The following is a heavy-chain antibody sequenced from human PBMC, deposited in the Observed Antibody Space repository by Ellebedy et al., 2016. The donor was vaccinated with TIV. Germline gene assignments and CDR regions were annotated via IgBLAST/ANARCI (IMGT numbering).Heavy chain of an antibody. CDR2: ISAYNGNT. CDR1: GYTFTSYG. J-gene: IGHJ4*02. CDR3: ARFTDWGGNSPY. V-gene: IGHV1-18*01. D-gene: IGHD4-23*01. Sequence: ASVKVSXXASGYTFTSYGISWVRQAPGQGLEWMGWISAYNGNTNYAQKLQGRVTMTTDTSTSTAYMELRSLRSDDTAVYYCARFTDWGGNSPYWGQGTLVTVSS.